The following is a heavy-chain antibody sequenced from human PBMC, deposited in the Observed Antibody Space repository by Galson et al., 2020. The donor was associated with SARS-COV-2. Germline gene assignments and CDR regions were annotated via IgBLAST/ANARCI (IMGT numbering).Heavy chain of an antibody. CDR3: ARGSPGFSYGPVGD. J-gene: IGHJ4*02. CDR2: HRGGA. D-gene: IGHD3-10*01. Sequence: HRGGANYNPSLKSRVTVSVDTSKSQFSLRLTSVTAADAAVYYCARGSPGFSYGPVGDWGQGTLVTVSS. V-gene: IGHV4-34*01.